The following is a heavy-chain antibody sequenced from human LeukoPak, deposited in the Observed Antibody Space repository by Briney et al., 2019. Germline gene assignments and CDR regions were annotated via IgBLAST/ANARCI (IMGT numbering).Heavy chain of an antibody. CDR2: IYYSGST. CDR1: GGSISSYY. J-gene: IGHJ6*02. D-gene: IGHD3-10*01. V-gene: IGHV4-59*08. Sequence: SETLSLTCTVSGGSISSYYWSWIRQPPGKGLEWIGYIYYSGSTNYNPSLKSRVTISVDTPKNQFSLKLSSVTAADTAVYYCARLSGNHYYGMDVWGQGTTVTVSS. CDR3: ARLSGNHYYGMDV.